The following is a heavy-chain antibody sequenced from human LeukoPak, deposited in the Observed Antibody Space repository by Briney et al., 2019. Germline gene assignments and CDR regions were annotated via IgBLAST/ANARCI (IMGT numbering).Heavy chain of an antibody. CDR3: ASVRGYFDY. CDR1: GFTFSGYA. V-gene: IGHV3-74*01. Sequence: GGSLRLSCAASGFTFSGYAMNWVRQAPGKGLVWVSRIASDGSSTTYADSVKGRFSISRDNAKNSLYLQMNSLRAEDTAVYYCASVRGYFDYWGQGTLVTVSS. CDR2: IASDGSST. D-gene: IGHD3-16*01. J-gene: IGHJ4*02.